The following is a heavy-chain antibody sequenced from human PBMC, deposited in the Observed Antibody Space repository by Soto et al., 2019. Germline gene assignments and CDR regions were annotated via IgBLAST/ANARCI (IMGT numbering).Heavy chain of an antibody. CDR2: INAGNGNT. D-gene: IGHD6-13*01. CDR3: ESGEAAGTEFDY. Sequence: ASVKVSCKASGYTFTSYAMHWVRQAPGQRLEWMGWINAGNGNTKYSQKFQGRVTITRDTSASTAYMELSSLRSEDTAVYYCESGEAAGTEFDYWGQGTLVTVSS. J-gene: IGHJ4*02. CDR1: GYTFTSYA. V-gene: IGHV1-3*01.